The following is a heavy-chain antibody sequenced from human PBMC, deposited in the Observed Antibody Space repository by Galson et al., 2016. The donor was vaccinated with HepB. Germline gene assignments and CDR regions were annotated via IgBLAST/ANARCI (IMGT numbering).Heavy chain of an antibody. CDR3: AKDYCSGGTCYSDN. CDR2: INASGGDT. Sequence: SLRLSCAASGFTVSDSYMSWVRQAPGKGLEWVSTINASGGDTSYADSVKGRFTISRDNSKNTVYLQMNSLRGEDTAIYYCAKDYCSGGTCYSDNWGQGTLVTVSS. D-gene: IGHD2-15*01. J-gene: IGHJ4*02. V-gene: IGHV3-23*01. CDR1: GFTVSDSY.